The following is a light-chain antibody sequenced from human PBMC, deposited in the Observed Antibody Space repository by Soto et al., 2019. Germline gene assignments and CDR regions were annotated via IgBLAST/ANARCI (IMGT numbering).Light chain of an antibody. V-gene: IGKV3-20*01. CDR2: GTS. CDR1: HSLSSAY. Sequence: EIVLTQSPGTLSLSLGERATLSCRASHSLSSAYLAWYQQRAGQAPRLLIYGTSIRATGIPDRFSGSGSGTDFTLIISRLEPEDFAVYYCQQSHSSPPWTFGQGTKVDIK. CDR3: QQSHSSPPWT. J-gene: IGKJ1*01.